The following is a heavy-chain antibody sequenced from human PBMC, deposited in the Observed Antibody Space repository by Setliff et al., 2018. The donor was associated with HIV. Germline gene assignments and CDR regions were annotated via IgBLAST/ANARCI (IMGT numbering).Heavy chain of an antibody. V-gene: IGHV1-2*02. D-gene: IGHD6-19*01. Sequence: ASVKVSCKASGCSFTDYPLHWVRQVPGHGLEWMGWINPNSGGTNYAQRFQGRVTMTRDTSISTAYMELSRLRSDDTAVYFCARGIQWSSAWYGYWGQGTLVTVS. CDR3: ARGIQWSSAWYGY. CDR1: GCSFTDYP. J-gene: IGHJ4*02. CDR2: INPNSGGT.